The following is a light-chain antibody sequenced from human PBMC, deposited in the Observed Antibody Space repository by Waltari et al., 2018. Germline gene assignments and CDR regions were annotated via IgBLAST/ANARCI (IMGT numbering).Light chain of an antibody. J-gene: IGLJ3*02. V-gene: IGLV2-14*01. Sequence: QSALTQPASVSGSPGQSITIPCTGTSSDVGGYYYVSWYKQDPGKAPKLIIYDVTRRPSGVSNRFSGSKSGDTASLTISALQTEDEADYYCSSYTSTATSVFGGGTKLTVL. CDR3: SSYTSTATSV. CDR2: DVT. CDR1: SSDVGGYYY.